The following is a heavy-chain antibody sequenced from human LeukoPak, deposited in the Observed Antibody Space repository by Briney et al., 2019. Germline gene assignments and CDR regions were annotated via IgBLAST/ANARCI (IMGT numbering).Heavy chain of an antibody. V-gene: IGHV4-38-2*01. CDR2: INYSGST. J-gene: IGHJ5*02. Sequence: GSLRLSCAASGFTFSSYAVNWVRQAPGKGLEWIGNINYSGSTYNNPSLRSRITISVDTSKNQFSLKLSSVTAADTAVYFCVRGLSRYCGGDTCYTQRQNWFDPWGQGTVVIVSS. CDR3: VRGLSRYCGGDTCYTQRQNWFDP. CDR1: GFTFSSYA. D-gene: IGHD2-15*01.